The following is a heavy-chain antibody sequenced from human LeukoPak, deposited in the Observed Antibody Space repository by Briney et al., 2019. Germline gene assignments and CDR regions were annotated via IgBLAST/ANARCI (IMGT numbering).Heavy chain of an antibody. D-gene: IGHD6-19*01. CDR2: FGKNGGNP. Sequence: RPGVSLRLSCAASGFTFDDYAMSWVPKAPGKGREWVSGFGKNGGNPGYADSVKGLFTISRDNAKNSLYLQMNSLRAEDTALFFCTRDPGTVAIDYWGQGTLVTVSS. CDR1: GFTFDDYA. J-gene: IGHJ4*02. CDR3: TRDPGTVAIDY. V-gene: IGHV3-20*04.